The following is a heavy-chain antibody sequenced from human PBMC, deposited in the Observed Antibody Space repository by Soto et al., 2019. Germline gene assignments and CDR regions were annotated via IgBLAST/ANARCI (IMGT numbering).Heavy chain of an antibody. CDR1: GGSFTSYN. D-gene: IGHD3-16*01. CDR2: INPMADVL. CDR3: VEGLRLGVLSR. Sequence: QVQLVQSGAEVKKPGSSVKVSCKASGGSFTSYNLQWVRQAPGQGLEWMGRINPMADVLHYAQRFQGRVTITADRSTGIGYMELSSLTTAVTAVYYCVEGLRLGVLSRWGQGTKVTVSS. J-gene: IGHJ4*02. V-gene: IGHV1-69*02.